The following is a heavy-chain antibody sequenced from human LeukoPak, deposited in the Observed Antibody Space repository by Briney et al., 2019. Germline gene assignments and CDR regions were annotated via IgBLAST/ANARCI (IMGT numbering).Heavy chain of an antibody. D-gene: IGHD3-10*01. CDR3: ARLFLRFGEFSFDY. V-gene: IGHV4-39*02. Sequence: SETLSLTCTVSGGSISNSSFYWGWIRQPPGKGLEWNGNIYYRGSTYYNSSLKSRVSISVDTSKNYFSLKVSSVTAADTAVYYCARLFLRFGEFSFDYWGQGTLVTVSS. J-gene: IGHJ4*02. CDR2: IYYRGST. CDR1: GGSISNSSFY.